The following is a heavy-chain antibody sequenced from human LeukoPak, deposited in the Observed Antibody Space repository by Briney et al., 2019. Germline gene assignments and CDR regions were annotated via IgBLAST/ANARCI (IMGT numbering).Heavy chain of an antibody. D-gene: IGHD3-10*01. CDR2: INPNNGGT. V-gene: IGHV1-2*02. CDR1: GSTFTAYY. Sequence: GASVKVSCKTSGSTFTAYYVHWVRQVPGQGLEWMGWINPNNGGTNYAQKFQGRVTMTSDTSISSAYMELTRLTSDDTAVYYCASLGLTIGFDHWGQGTLVTVSS. CDR3: ASLGLTIGFDH. J-gene: IGHJ4*02.